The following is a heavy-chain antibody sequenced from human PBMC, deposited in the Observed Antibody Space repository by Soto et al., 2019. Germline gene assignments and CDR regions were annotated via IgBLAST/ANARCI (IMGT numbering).Heavy chain of an antibody. CDR1: GFAFSCRA. CDR3: AKDPAAEFDY. CDR2: ISGSGGST. D-gene: IGHD2-15*01. J-gene: IGHJ4*02. Sequence: PWGSLGLSYRGSGFAFSCRALSWVRQAPGKGLEWVSAISGSGGSTYYADSVKGRFTISRDNSKNTLYLQMNSLRAEDTAVYYCAKDPAAEFDYWGQGTLVTVSS. V-gene: IGHV3-23*01.